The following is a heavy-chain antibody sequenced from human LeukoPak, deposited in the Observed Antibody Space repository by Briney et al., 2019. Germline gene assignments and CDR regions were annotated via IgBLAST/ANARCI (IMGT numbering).Heavy chain of an antibody. CDR2: IWYDGSNK. J-gene: IGHJ4*02. D-gene: IGHD5-18*01. CDR1: GFMFRSYG. V-gene: IGHV3-33*08. Sequence: GRSLRLSCAASGFMFRSYGMHWVRQAPGKGLEWVAVIWYDGSNKYYTDSVKGRFTISRDNSNNTPYLQVNSLRVEDTAVYYCARGHVRGYSYGFGYWGQGSLVTVSS. CDR3: ARGHVRGYSYGFGY.